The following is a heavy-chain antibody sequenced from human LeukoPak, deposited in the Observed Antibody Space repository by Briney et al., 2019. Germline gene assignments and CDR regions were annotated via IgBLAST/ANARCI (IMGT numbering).Heavy chain of an antibody. J-gene: IGHJ4*02. V-gene: IGHV4-59*01. Sequence: PSENLSLTCTVSGGSISSYYWSWIRQPPGKGLEWIGYIYYSGSTNYNPSLKSRVTISVDTSKNQFSLKLSSVTAADTAVYYCAGLSYPEDFDYWGQGTLVTVSS. CDR2: IYYSGST. CDR1: GGSISSYY. CDR3: AGLSYPEDFDY. D-gene: IGHD1-26*01.